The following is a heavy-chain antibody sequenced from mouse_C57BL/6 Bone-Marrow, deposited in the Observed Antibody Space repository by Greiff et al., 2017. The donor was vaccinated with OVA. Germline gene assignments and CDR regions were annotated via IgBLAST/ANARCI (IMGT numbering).Heavy chain of an antibody. D-gene: IGHD2-1*01. V-gene: IGHV1-4*01. J-gene: IGHJ3*01. CDR1: GYTFTSYT. CDR2: INPSSGYT. CDR3: AREDGNWFAY. Sequence: QVQLQQSGAELARPGASVKMSCKASGYTFTSYTMHWVKQRPGPGLEWIGYINPSSGYTKYNQKFKDKATLTADKSSSTAYMQLSSLTSEDSAVYYCAREDGNWFAYWCQGTLVTVSA.